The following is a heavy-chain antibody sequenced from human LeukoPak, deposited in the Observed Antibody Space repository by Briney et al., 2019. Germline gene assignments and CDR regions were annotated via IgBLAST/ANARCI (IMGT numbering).Heavy chain of an antibody. V-gene: IGHV1-2*06. CDR1: GYTFTSYG. J-gene: IGHJ4*02. CDR2: INPNSGGT. D-gene: IGHD2-2*01. Sequence: ASVKVSCKASGYTFTSYGISWVRQAPGQGLEWMGRINPNSGGTNYAQKFQGRVTMTRDTSISTAYMELSRLRSDDTAVYYCARGQRGYCSSTSCSNYWGQGTLVTVSS. CDR3: ARGQRGYCSSTSCSNY.